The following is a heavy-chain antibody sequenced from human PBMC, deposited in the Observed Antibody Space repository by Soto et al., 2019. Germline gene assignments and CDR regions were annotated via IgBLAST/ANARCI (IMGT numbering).Heavy chain of an antibody. CDR1: GFTFSNYA. CDR2: ISCDGSLK. CDR3: AKEADYCVSSKYDN. J-gene: IGHJ4*02. V-gene: IGHV3-30*04. D-gene: IGHD2-21*01. Sequence: PGGSLRLSCAASGFTFSNYAMHWVRQAPGKGLEWMAVISCDGSLKFYEDSVKGRFTISRDNSRNTLYLEMNGLRPEDTAVYYCAKEADYCVSSKYDNWGRGTLVTVSS.